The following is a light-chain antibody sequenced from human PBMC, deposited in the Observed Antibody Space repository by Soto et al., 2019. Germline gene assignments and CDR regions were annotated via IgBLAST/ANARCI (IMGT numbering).Light chain of an antibody. J-gene: IGLJ1*01. V-gene: IGLV2-14*03. Sequence: QSVLSQPASLSGSPGQSITISCTGTSRDIGGYNYVSWYRQHPGKAPALMIYDVANRPSGVSDRFSGSKSGNTASLTISGLQTEDEADYYCSSYTSTSTLYVFGPGTKVTVL. CDR2: DVA. CDR3: SSYTSTSTLYV. CDR1: SRDIGGYNY.